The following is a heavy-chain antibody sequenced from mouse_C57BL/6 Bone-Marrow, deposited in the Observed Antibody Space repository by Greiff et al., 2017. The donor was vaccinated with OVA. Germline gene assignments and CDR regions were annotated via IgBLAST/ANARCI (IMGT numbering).Heavy chain of an antibody. V-gene: IGHV3-6*01. Sequence: DVKLQESGPGLVKPSQSLSLTCSVTGYSITSGYYWNWIRQFPGNKLEWMGYISYDGSNNYNPSLKNRISITRDTSKNQFFLKLNSVTTEDTATYHCARDWDYWYFDVWGTGTTVTVSS. J-gene: IGHJ1*03. CDR3: ARDWDYWYFDV. CDR1: GYSITSGYY. D-gene: IGHD4-1*01. CDR2: ISYDGSN.